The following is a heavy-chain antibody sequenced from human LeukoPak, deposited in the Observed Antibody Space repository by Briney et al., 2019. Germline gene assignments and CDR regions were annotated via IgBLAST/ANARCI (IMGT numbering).Heavy chain of an antibody. V-gene: IGHV3-23*01. Sequence: GGSLRLSCEASGFSFGGYAVTWVRQTPGKGLEWVAGVSGSGATPFYADSVKGRFTISRDNSKNTLYLQMNSLRAEDTAVYYCAKDRRGSCNAGSCYCCDYWGRGALVTVSS. D-gene: IGHD2-15*01. J-gene: IGHJ4*02. CDR2: VSGSGATP. CDR1: GFSFGGYA. CDR3: AKDRRGSCNAGSCYCCDY.